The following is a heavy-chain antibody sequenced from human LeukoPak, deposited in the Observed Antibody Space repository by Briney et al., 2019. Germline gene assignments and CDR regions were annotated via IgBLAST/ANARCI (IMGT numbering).Heavy chain of an antibody. CDR1: GFTFSTYW. Sequence: GGPLRLSCAASGFTFSTYWMHWVRQAPGKGLVWVSRINSDGITTTYADSVKGRFSISRDNAENTLWLQMNSLRAEDTAVYYCARDREGNYYDSGGSDYWGQGTLVTVSS. J-gene: IGHJ4*02. CDR2: INSDGITT. V-gene: IGHV3-74*01. D-gene: IGHD3-22*01. CDR3: ARDREGNYYDSGGSDY.